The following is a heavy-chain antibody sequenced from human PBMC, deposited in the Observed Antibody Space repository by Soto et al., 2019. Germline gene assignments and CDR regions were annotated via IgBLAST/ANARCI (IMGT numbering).Heavy chain of an antibody. Sequence: PSETLSLTCAVSGGSISSRSYYWGWIRQPPGKGLEWIGSMYCSGSTYYNPSLKSRVTISVDTSKNQFSLKLSSVTAADTAVYYCARGDLDCSGGSCYSWAVSWFDPWGQGTLVTVSS. D-gene: IGHD2-15*01. CDR3: ARGDLDCSGGSCYSWAVSWFDP. CDR2: MYCSGST. CDR1: GGSISSRSYY. J-gene: IGHJ5*02. V-gene: IGHV4-39*07.